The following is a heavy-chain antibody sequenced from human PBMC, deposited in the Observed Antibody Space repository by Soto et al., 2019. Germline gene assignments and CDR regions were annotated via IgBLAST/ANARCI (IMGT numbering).Heavy chain of an antibody. J-gene: IGHJ6*03. CDR2: ITGRGGST. CDR1: GFTFSSYA. CDR3: AILPRRRYCSGGRCWGV. V-gene: IGHV3-23*01. Sequence: EGSRRLSCVASGFTFSSYAMSCVRQAPGKGLEWVSAITGRGGSTYYADSVKGRFTISRDNSKNTLYLHMNSLRAEDTAVDYCAILPRRRYCSGGRCWGVWGKGT. D-gene: IGHD2-15*01.